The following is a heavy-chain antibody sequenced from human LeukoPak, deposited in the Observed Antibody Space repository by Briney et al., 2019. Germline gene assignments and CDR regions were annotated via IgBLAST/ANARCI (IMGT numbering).Heavy chain of an antibody. V-gene: IGHV4-59*01. J-gene: IGHJ4*02. CDR1: GGSISNYY. CDR3: ARGTYGDYSVYFDY. CDR2: IYYSGST. Sequence: SETLSLTCTVSGGSISNYYWSWIRQPPGKGLEWIGYIYYSGSTNYNPSLKSRVTISVDTSKNQFSLKLSSVTAADTAVYYCARGTYGDYSVYFDYWGQGTLVTVSS. D-gene: IGHD4-17*01.